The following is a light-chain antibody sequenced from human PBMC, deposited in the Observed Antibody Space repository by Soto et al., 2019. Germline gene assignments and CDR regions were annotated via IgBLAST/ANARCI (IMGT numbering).Light chain of an antibody. CDR1: QTVSSNY. J-gene: IGKJ5*01. Sequence: EIVLTQSPATLSLSPGERATLSCRASQTVSSNYLAWCQQRPGQAPRLLIYGASTRAAGITDRFSGSGSGTDFTLTINRLEPEDSAVYFCQQYTGPPTTFGQGTRLEI. CDR2: GAS. V-gene: IGKV3-20*01. CDR3: QQYTGPPTT.